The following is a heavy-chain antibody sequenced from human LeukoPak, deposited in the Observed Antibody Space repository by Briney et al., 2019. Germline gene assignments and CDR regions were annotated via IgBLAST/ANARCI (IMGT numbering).Heavy chain of an antibody. CDR1: GYTFTSYG. Sequence: ASVKVSCKASGYTFTSYGLSWVRQAPGQGLEWMGWISAYNGNTNYAQKLQGRVTMTTDTSTSTAYMELRSLRSDDTAVYYCARLTIFGVVMTGYYYYYMDVWGKGTTVTVSS. J-gene: IGHJ6*03. CDR3: ARLTIFGVVMTGYYYYYMDV. V-gene: IGHV1-18*01. D-gene: IGHD3-3*01. CDR2: ISAYNGNT.